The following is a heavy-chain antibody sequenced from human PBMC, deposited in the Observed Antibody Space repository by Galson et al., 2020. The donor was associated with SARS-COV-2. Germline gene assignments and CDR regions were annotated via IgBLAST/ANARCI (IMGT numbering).Heavy chain of an antibody. D-gene: IGHD1-7*01. CDR1: GYTFTGYY. V-gene: IGHV1-2*02. Sequence: ASVKVSCKASGYTFTGYYMHWVRQAPGQWLEYMGWINPNTGGTNYAQNFQGRVTMKWDTSITTAYVELERLRADDTAVYFCATRRLELGSLVYWGQGTLVTVSS. CDR2: INPNTGGT. J-gene: IGHJ4*02. CDR3: ATRRLELGSLVY.